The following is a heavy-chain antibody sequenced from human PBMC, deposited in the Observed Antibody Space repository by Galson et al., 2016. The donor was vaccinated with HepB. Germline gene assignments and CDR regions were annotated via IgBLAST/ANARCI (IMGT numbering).Heavy chain of an antibody. CDR1: GFTFNNYG. CDR3: AREPHYDVLTGYPKPIDY. CDR2: IWYDGSNK. V-gene: IGHV3-33*01. Sequence: SLRLSCAASGFTFNNYGMHWVRQAPGKGLEWVAVIWYDGSNKYYADSVKGLFTISRDNSKNTLYLQMNSLRAEDTAVYYCAREPHYDVLTGYPKPIDYWGQGTLVTVSS. J-gene: IGHJ4*02. D-gene: IGHD3-9*01.